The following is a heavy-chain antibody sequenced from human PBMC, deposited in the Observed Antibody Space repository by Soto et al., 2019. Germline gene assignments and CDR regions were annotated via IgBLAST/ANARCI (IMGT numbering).Heavy chain of an antibody. Sequence: SVRVSCKASGGTFSSYAISWVRQAPGQGLEWMGGIIPIFGTANYAQKFQGRVTITADESTSTAYMELSSLRSEDTAVYYCARAYYYDSSALFKFDPWGQGTLVTVSS. CDR1: GGTFSSYA. CDR2: IIPIFGTA. J-gene: IGHJ5*02. D-gene: IGHD3-22*01. V-gene: IGHV1-69*13. CDR3: ARAYYYDSSALFKFDP.